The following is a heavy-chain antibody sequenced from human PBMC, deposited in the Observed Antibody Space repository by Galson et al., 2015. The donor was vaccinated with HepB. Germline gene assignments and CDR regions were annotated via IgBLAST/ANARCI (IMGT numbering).Heavy chain of an antibody. D-gene: IGHD3-9*01. V-gene: IGHV3-33*08. J-gene: IGHJ4*02. CDR3: ARDPTGWLSPIFDY. CDR1: GFTFSSYG. Sequence: SLRLSCAASGFTFSSYGMHWVRQAPGKGLEWVAVIWYDGSNKYYADSVKGRFTISRDNSKNTLYLQMNSLRAEDTAVYYCARDPTGWLSPIFDYWGQGTLVTVSS. CDR2: IWYDGSNK.